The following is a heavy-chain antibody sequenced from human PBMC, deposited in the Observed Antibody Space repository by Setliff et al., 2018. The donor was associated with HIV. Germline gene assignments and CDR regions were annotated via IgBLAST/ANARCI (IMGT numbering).Heavy chain of an antibody. CDR2: ISAYNGNT. CDR3: ARDGAIAVAPFFDY. D-gene: IGHD6-19*01. Sequence: ASVKVSCKASGYTFTSYGISWMRQAPGQGLEWMGWISAYNGNTNYAQKLQGRVTMTTDTSTSTAYMELRSLRSDDTAVYYCARDGAIAVAPFFDYWGQGTLVTVSS. J-gene: IGHJ4*02. V-gene: IGHV1-18*01. CDR1: GYTFTSYG.